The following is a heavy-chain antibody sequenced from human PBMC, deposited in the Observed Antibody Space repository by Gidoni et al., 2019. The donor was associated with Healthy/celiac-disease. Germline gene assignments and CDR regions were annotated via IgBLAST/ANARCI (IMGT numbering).Heavy chain of an antibody. CDR2: IKQDGSEK. CDR3: ARDATYGDFLGYYYYMDV. CDR1: GFTFSSYG. V-gene: IGHV3-7*03. D-gene: IGHD4-17*01. Sequence: EVQLVESGGGLVQPGGSLRLSCAASGFTFSSYGMSWVRQAPGKGLEWVANIKQDGSEKYCVDSVKGRFTNSRDNAKNSLYLQMNSLRAEDTAVYYCARDATYGDFLGYYYYMDVWGKGTTVTVSS. J-gene: IGHJ6*03.